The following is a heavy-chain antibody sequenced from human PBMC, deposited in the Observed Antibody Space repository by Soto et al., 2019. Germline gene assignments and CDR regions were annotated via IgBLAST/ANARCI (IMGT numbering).Heavy chain of an antibody. J-gene: IGHJ4*02. CDR2: IKQDGSEK. Sequence: GGSLRLSCAASGFTFSSYWMSWVRQAPGKGLEWVANIKQDGSEKYYVDSVKGRFTISRDNAKNSLYLQMNSLRAEDTAVYYCARDWSGSGSYYNSWGQGTLVTVSS. D-gene: IGHD3-10*01. V-gene: IGHV3-7*01. CDR3: ARDWSGSGSYYNS. CDR1: GFTFSSYW.